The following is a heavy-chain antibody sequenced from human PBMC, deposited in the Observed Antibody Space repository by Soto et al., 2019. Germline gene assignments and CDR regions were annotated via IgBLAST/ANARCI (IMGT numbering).Heavy chain of an antibody. CDR2: IKSKADGGTT. V-gene: IGHV3-15*01. D-gene: IGHD4-17*01. CDR1: EFTFANAW. Sequence: GGSLRLSCAASEFTFANAWISWVRQAPGKGLEWVGRIKSKADGGTTDYAAPVKGRLTISRDESQNTLYLQMNSLKTEDTAVYYCTSLYYGHWGQRTLVTVSS. CDR3: TSLYYGH. J-gene: IGHJ4*02.